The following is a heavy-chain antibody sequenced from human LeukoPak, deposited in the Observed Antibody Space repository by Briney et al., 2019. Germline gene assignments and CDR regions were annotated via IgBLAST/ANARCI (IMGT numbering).Heavy chain of an antibody. CDR1: GYTLTELS. CDR3: ATGEIAAAGTGEDY. J-gene: IGHJ4*02. CDR2: FDPEDGET. D-gene: IGHD6-13*01. Sequence: ASVKVSCKVSGYTLTELSMHWVRQAPGKGLEWMGGFDPEDGETIYAQKFQGRVTMTEDTSTDTAYMELSSLRSEDTAVYYCATGEIAAAGTGEDYWGQGTLVTVSS. V-gene: IGHV1-24*01.